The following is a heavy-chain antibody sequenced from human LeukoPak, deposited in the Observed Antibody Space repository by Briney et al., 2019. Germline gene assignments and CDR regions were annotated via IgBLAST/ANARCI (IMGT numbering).Heavy chain of an antibody. CDR2: IDSSGDYT. J-gene: IGHJ3*02. CDR1: GFTFSTHA. CDR3: ARQYLTYYDSSGYYLGAFDI. V-gene: IGHV3-21*01. D-gene: IGHD3-22*01. Sequence: GGSLRLSCAASGFTFSTHAMTWVRQAPGKGLEWVSSIDSSGDYTFYADSVKGRFTISRDNAKNSLYLQMNSLRDEDTAVYYCARQYLTYYDSSGYYLGAFDIWGQGTMVTVSS.